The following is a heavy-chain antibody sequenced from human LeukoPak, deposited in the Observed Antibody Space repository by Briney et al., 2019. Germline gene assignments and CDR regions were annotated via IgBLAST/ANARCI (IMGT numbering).Heavy chain of an antibody. V-gene: IGHV4-34*01. Sequence: SETLSLTCAVYGGSFSGYYWSWIRQPPGKGLEWIGEINHSGSTNYNPSLKSRVTISVDTSKNQFSLKLSSVTAADTAVYCCARAPPTFSGYHYYFDYWGQGTLVTVSS. J-gene: IGHJ4*02. CDR3: ARAPPTFSGYHYYFDY. CDR1: GGSFSGYY. D-gene: IGHD3-22*01. CDR2: INHSGST.